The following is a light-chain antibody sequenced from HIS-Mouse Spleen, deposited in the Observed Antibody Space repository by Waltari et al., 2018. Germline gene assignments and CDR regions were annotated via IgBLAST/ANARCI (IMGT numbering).Light chain of an antibody. Sequence: SYELTQPPSVSVSPGQTARITCSGDALPKTYASWYQQKSGQAPGRVIYEDSKRPSGIPEGFSGSSSGTMATLTISGAQVEDEADYYCYSTDSSGNHRVFGGGTKLTVL. CDR1: ALPKTY. J-gene: IGLJ2*01. CDR3: YSTDSSGNHRV. V-gene: IGLV3-10*01. CDR2: EDS.